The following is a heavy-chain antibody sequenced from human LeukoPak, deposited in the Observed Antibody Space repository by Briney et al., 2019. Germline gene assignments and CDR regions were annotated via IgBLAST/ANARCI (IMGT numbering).Heavy chain of an antibody. J-gene: IGHJ4*02. D-gene: IGHD1-26*01. CDR3: VRVDWEGSGTYYFDS. V-gene: IGHV3-30-3*01. Sequence: GGSLRLSCAASGFTFSNHGMHWVRQAPGKGLEWVAVISHDGSSKYYADSVKGRFTISRDNSKNTLFLQMDSLATEDTAVYFCVRVDWEGSGTYYFDSWGQGTLVTVSS. CDR2: ISHDGSSK. CDR1: GFTFSNHG.